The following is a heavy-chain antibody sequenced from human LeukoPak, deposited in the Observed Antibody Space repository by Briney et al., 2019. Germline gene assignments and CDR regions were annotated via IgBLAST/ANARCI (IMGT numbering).Heavy chain of an antibody. V-gene: IGHV3-66*01. D-gene: IGHD6-13*01. CDR3: AKSLAAAGNY. CDR1: GFTVSSNY. Sequence: PGGSLRLSCAASGFTVSSNYMSWVRQAPGKGLEWLSVIYSGGVTYYADSVKGRFTISRENSKNTLYLQMNSLRAEDTAVYYCAKSLAAAGNYWGQGTLVTVSS. J-gene: IGHJ4*02. CDR2: IYSGGVT.